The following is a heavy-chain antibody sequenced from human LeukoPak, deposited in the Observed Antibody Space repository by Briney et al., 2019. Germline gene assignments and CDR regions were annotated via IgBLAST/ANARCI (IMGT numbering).Heavy chain of an antibody. D-gene: IGHD3-16*02. Sequence: GGSLRLSCAASGFTFSTSSMDWVRQAPGKGLEWLSHITSSSTMYYADSVKGRFTISRDNSKNTLYLQMNSLRAEDTAVYYCARDRSRRGELSCLAFDYWGQGTLVTVSS. CDR3: ARDRSRRGELSCLAFDY. CDR1: GFTFSTSS. CDR2: ITSSSTM. J-gene: IGHJ4*02. V-gene: IGHV3-48*01.